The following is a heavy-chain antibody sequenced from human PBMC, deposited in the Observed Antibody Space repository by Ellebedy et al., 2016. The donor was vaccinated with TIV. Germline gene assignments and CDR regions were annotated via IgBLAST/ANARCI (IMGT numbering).Heavy chain of an antibody. J-gene: IGHJ4*02. D-gene: IGHD2-21*01. CDR2: IWYDGTDK. Sequence: GESLKISCAASGFTFTSYAMSWVRQAPGKGLEWVAVIWYDGTDKYYVDSVKGRFTISRDDSKNTVYLQMNRLTVEDMAIYYCTRDVGVGRELDHWGQGTRVTVST. V-gene: IGHV3-33*08. CDR1: GFTFTSYA. CDR3: TRDVGVGRELDH.